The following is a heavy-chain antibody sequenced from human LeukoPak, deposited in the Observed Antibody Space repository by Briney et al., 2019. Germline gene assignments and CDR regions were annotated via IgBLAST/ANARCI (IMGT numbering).Heavy chain of an antibody. D-gene: IGHD4-23*01. J-gene: IGHJ4*02. CDR2: VYYSGTT. CDR1: GGSISLSYYY. CDR3: ARRGGGNSENYYFDY. V-gene: IGHV4-39*01. Sequence: SETLSLTCSVSGGSISLSYYYWGWIRQPPGKALEWIGSVYYSGTTSYNPSLKSRVTISVDMSKNQFSLKLRSVTAADTAVYYCARRGGGNSENYYFDYWGQGTLVTVSS.